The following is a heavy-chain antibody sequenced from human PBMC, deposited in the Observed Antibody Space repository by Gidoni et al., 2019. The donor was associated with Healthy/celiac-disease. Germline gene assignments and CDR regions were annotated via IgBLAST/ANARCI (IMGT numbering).Heavy chain of an antibody. CDR2: IWYDGSNK. Sequence: QVQLVESGGGVVQPGRSLRLSFAASGFTFSSYGMHWVRQAPGKGLDGVAVIWYDGSNKYDADSVKGRCTISRDNSKNTLYLQMNSLRAEDTAVYYCARDNWNDLGGWFDPWGQGTLVTVSS. CDR3: ARDNWNDLGGWFDP. D-gene: IGHD1-20*01. CDR1: GFTFSSYG. J-gene: IGHJ5*02. V-gene: IGHV3-33*01.